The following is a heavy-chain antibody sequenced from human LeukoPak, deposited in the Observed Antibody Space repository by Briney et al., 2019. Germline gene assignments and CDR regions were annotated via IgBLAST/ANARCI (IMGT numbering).Heavy chain of an antibody. V-gene: IGHV1-46*01. J-gene: IGHJ3*02. CDR3: ARVGIVGAPFDI. Sequence: ASVKVSCKTSGYTFTGYYLHWVRQAPGQGLEWMGWINPSGGSTSYAQKFQGRVTMTRDTSTSTVYMELSSLRSEDTAVYYCARVGIVGAPFDIWGQGTMVTVSS. D-gene: IGHD1-26*01. CDR1: GYTFTGYY. CDR2: INPSGGST.